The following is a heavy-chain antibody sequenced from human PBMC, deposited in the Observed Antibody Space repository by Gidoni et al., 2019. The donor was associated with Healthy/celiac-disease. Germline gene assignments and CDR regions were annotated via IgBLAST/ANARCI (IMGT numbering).Heavy chain of an antibody. CDR1: GFTFSSYW. V-gene: IGHV3-7*01. CDR2: IKQEGSEQ. CDR3: ARDRNDY. J-gene: IGHJ4*02. Sequence: EVQLVESGGGLVQPGGSLRRACAAPGFTFSSYWMRWVRQAPGKGLEWVANIKQEGSEQYYVDSVKGRFTISRDNAKNSLYLQMNSLRAEDTAVYYCARDRNDYWGQGTLVTVSS.